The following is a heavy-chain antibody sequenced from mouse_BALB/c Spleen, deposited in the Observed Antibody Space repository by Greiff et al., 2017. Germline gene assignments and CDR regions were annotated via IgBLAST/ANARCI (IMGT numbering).Heavy chain of an antibody. CDR1: GFNIKDTY. Sequence: VQLKQSGAELVKPGASVKLSCTASGFNIKDTYMHWVKQRPEQGLEWIGRIDPANGNTKYDPKFQGKATITADTSSNTAYLQLSSLTSEDTAVYYCARSYGSSYWYFDVWGAGTTVTVSS. V-gene: IGHV14-3*02. CDR3: ARSYGSSYWYFDV. J-gene: IGHJ1*01. D-gene: IGHD1-1*01. CDR2: IDPANGNT.